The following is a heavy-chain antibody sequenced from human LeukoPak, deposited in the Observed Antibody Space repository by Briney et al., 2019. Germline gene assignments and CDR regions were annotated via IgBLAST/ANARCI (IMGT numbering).Heavy chain of an antibody. CDR1: GYTFTAYF. D-gene: IGHD6-19*01. CDR2: INPNSGVT. CDR3: ARGMPVGGTKIGFDY. Sequence: ASVKVSCKASGYTFTAYFMHWVRQAPGQGLEWMGWINPNSGVTNSAQKFQGRVTMTRDTSIRTVYMEVSTMRSDDTVVYYCARGMPVGGTKIGFDYWGQGTLVTVSS. V-gene: IGHV1-2*02. J-gene: IGHJ4*02.